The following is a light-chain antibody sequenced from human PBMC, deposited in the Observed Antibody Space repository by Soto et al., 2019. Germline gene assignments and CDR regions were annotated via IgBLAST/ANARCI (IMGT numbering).Light chain of an antibody. CDR2: EVV. Sequence: QSALTQPASVSGSPGQSITISCTGSSSDVGTYNLVSWYQHHPGKAPKLMISEVVKRPSGVSNRFSGSKSGNTASLTISGLQAEDEADYYCCSYAGRSMFVFGGGTQLTVL. CDR1: SSDVGTYNL. J-gene: IGLJ2*01. V-gene: IGLV2-23*02. CDR3: CSYAGRSMFV.